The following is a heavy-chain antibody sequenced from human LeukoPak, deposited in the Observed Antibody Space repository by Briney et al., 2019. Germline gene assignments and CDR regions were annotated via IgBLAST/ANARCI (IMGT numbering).Heavy chain of an antibody. V-gene: IGHV3-48*03. CDR1: GFTFSSYE. Sequence: GGSLRLSCAASGFTFSSYEIDWVRQAPGKGLEWVSYISSSGSTIYYADSVKGRFTISRDNAKNSLYLQMNSLRAEDTAVYYCARDPLSSSSFDLWGQGTLVTVSS. CDR2: ISSSGSTI. D-gene: IGHD6-13*01. CDR3: ARDPLSSSSFDL. J-gene: IGHJ4*02.